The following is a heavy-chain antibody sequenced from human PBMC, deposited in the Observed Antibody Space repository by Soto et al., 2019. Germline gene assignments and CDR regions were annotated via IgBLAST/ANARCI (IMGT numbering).Heavy chain of an antibody. CDR2: VYYSGST. Sequence: SETLSLTCAVSGYSITNGYFWGWIRQPPGKGLEWIGSVYYSGSTYYNPSLKSRVTISVDTSKNQVSLKLTSVTAADTAVYYCARRDAMLGNGGFEPDAILNWGQGTVVTVSS. V-gene: IGHV4-38-2*01. J-gene: IGHJ4*02. D-gene: IGHD3-9*01. CDR3: ARRDAMLGNGGFEPDAILN. CDR1: GYSITNGYF.